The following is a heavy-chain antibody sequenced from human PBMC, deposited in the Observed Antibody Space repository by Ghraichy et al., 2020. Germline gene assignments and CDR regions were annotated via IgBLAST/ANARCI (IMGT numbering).Heavy chain of an antibody. CDR3: AREPGIAVAGPGTFYYYGMDV. CDR1: GYSFTAYY. D-gene: IGHD6-19*01. V-gene: IGHV1-2*02. CDR2: INPNSGGT. Sequence: ASVKVSCKTSGYSFTAYYMHWVRQAPGQGLEWMGWINPNSGGTTYAQKFQGRVTMTRDTSISTGYMELSSLRFDDTAVYYCAREPGIAVAGPGTFYYYGMDVWGKGTTVTVSS. J-gene: IGHJ6*04.